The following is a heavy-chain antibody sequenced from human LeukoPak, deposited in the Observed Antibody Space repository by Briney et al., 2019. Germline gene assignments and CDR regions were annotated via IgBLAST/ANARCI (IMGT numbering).Heavy chain of an antibody. V-gene: IGHV3-23*01. CDR2: ITSSGDGT. J-gene: IGHJ4*02. CDR1: GFTFSIYA. Sequence: GGSLRLSCAASGFTFSIYAMSWVRQAPGKGLQWVSSITSSGDGTYYADSVKGRFTISRDNSENMLYLQMNSLRVEDTTVYFCAKDRPNYYGSNGHYYRRDGDYWGQGTLVTVSS. D-gene: IGHD3-22*01. CDR3: AKDRPNYYGSNGHYYRRDGDY.